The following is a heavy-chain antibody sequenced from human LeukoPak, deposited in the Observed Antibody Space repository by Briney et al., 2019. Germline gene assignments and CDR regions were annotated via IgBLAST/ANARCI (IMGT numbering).Heavy chain of an antibody. J-gene: IGHJ4*02. CDR2: IRYDGSNR. V-gene: IGHV3-30*02. CDR3: AKSGIVEVLRVWDYFDY. D-gene: IGHD1-26*01. Sequence: PGGSLRLSCAASGFTFSSYGIHWVRQAPGKGLEWVAFIRYDGSNRYYADSVKGRLTISRDNSKNMVYLQMNSLRAEDTAVYYCAKSGIVEVLRVWDYFDYWGQGTLVTVSS. CDR1: GFTFSSYG.